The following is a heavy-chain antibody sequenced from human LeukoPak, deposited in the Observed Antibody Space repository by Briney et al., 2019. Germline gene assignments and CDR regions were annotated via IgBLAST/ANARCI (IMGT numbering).Heavy chain of an antibody. Sequence: PGGSLRLSCAASGFTFSSYAMSWARQAPGKGLEWVSAFSGTGDNTYYVDSVKGRFTISRDNSKNTLYLQMNSLRAEDTAVYYCARGGPTTARERKTPGGLYGMDVWGQGTTVTVSS. D-gene: IGHD3/OR15-3a*01. CDR3: ARGGPTTARERKTPGGLYGMDV. CDR1: GFTFSSYA. J-gene: IGHJ6*02. CDR2: FSGTGDNT. V-gene: IGHV3-23*01.